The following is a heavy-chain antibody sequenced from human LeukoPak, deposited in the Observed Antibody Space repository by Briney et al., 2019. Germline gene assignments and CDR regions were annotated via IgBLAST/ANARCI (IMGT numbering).Heavy chain of an antibody. V-gene: IGHV1-2*02. CDR3: ARSPYYDLLTGPFDY. CDR1: GYTFTGYY. CDR2: INPNSGGT. Sequence: GASVTVSCKASGYTFTGYYMHWVRQAPGQGLEWMGWINPNSGGTNYAQKFQGRVTMTRDTSISTAYMELSRLRSDDTAVYYCARSPYYDLLTGPFDYWGQGTLVTVSS. J-gene: IGHJ4*02. D-gene: IGHD3-9*01.